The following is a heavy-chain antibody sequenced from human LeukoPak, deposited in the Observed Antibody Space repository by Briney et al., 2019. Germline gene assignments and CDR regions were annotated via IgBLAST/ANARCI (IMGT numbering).Heavy chain of an antibody. D-gene: IGHD1-26*01. CDR1: GFTFDDYG. CDR3: ARDQGATTPFDY. Sequence: GGSLRLSCAASGFTFDDYGMNWVRQAPGKGLEWVSGINWNGGSTGYADSVRGRFTISRDNAKNSLYLQMNSLRAEDTAVYYCARDQGATTPFDYWGQGTLVTVSS. V-gene: IGHV3-20*04. CDR2: INWNGGST. J-gene: IGHJ4*02.